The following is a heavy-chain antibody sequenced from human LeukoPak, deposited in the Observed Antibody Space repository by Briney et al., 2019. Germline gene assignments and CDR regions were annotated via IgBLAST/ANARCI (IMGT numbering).Heavy chain of an antibody. V-gene: IGHV4-59*10. Sequence: KPSETLSLTCAVYGGSFSGYYWSWIRQPPGKGLEWIGRLYTGGSTNYNPSLKSRVTISVDTSKNQFSLKLSSVTAADTAVYYCARHMDYGDYAFDYWGQGTLVTVSS. CDR3: ARHMDYGDYAFDY. J-gene: IGHJ4*02. CDR2: LYTGGST. D-gene: IGHD4-17*01. CDR1: GGSFSGYY.